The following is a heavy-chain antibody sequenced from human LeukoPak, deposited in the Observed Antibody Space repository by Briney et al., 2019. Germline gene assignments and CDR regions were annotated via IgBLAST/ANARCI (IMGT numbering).Heavy chain of an antibody. CDR3: NLQYYYDSSGYHYYFDY. J-gene: IGHJ4*02. D-gene: IGHD3-22*01. V-gene: IGHV6-1*01. CDR2: TYYRSKWYN. Sequence: SQTLSLTCAISGDSVSSNSAAWNWIRQSPSRGLEWLGRTYYRSKWYNDYAVSVKSRITINPDPSKNQFSLQLNSVTPEDTAVYYCNLQYYYDSSGYHYYFDYRGQGTLVTVSS. CDR1: GDSVSSNSAA.